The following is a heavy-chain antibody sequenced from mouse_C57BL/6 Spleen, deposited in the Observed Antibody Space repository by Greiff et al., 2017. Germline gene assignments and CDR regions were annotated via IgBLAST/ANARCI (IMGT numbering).Heavy chain of an antibody. J-gene: IGHJ3*01. D-gene: IGHD2-14*01. V-gene: IGHV5-17*01. Sequence: EVQRVESGGGLVKPGGSLKLSCAASGFTFSDYGMHWVRQAPEKGLEWVAYLSSGSSTIYYADTVKGRFTSSRDNAKNTLFLQMTSLRSEDTAVYYCAKYGFAYWGQGTLVTVSA. CDR3: AKYGFAY. CDR2: LSSGSSTI. CDR1: GFTFSDYG.